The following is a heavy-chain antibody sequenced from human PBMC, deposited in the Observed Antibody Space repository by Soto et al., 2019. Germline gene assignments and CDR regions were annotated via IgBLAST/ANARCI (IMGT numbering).Heavy chain of an antibody. CDR3: AKSYIFDMITFGGVNPGYFQH. CDR1: GFTFSTYA. CDR2: ISANGQGI. Sequence: GGSLRLSCAASGFTFSTYALSWVRQAPGKGLEWVSAISANGQGIYYADSVRGRFTISRDNSKNTLYLQMNSLRAEDTAVYYCAKSYIFDMITFGGVNPGYFQHWGQGTLVTVSS. V-gene: IGHV3-23*01. D-gene: IGHD3-16*01. J-gene: IGHJ1*01.